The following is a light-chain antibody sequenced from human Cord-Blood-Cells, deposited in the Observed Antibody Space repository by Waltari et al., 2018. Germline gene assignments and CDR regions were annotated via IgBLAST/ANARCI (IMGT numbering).Light chain of an antibody. CDR2: AAS. J-gene: IGKJ3*01. CDR3: QQSYSTPFT. V-gene: IGKV1-39*01. CDR1: QSISSY. Sequence: DIQMTQSPSSLSASVGDRVTITCRASQSISSYLNWYQQKPAKAPQLLIYAASSLQSGVPSRFSGSGSGTDFTLTISSLQPEDFATYYCQQSYSTPFTFGPGTKVDIK.